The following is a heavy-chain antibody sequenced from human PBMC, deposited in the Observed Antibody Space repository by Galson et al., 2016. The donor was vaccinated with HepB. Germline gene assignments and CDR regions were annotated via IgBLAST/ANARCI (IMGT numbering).Heavy chain of an antibody. CDR3: ARGGGTNAYHYWGMDV. CDR2: ISFEGNKQ. V-gene: IGHV3-30*03. D-gene: IGHD1-14*01. Sequence: SLRLSCADSGFTFSTYGMHWVRQAPGEGLEWVAAISFEGNKQHYADSVKGRFTVSRDNSKNTLDLQMNNLTPDDTAIYYCARGGGTNAYHYWGMDVWGQGTTVTGSS. CDR1: GFTFSTYG. J-gene: IGHJ6*02.